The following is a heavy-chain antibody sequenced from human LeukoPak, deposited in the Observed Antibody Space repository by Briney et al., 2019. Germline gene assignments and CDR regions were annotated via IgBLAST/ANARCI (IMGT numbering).Heavy chain of an antibody. CDR1: GGSISSYY. D-gene: IGHD3-3*01. V-gene: IGHV4-59*01. Sequence: PSETLSLTCTVSGGSISSYYWSWIRQPPGKGLEWIGYIYYSGSTNYNPSLKSRVTISVGTSKNQFSLKLSSVTAADTAVYYCARGTIFGVVSPFDYWGQGTLVTVSS. J-gene: IGHJ4*02. CDR2: IYYSGST. CDR3: ARGTIFGVVSPFDY.